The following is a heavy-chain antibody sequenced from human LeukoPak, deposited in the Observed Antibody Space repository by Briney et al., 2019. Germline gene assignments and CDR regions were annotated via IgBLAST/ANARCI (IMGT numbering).Heavy chain of an antibody. J-gene: IGHJ3*02. CDR2: IYPSDSDI. V-gene: IGHV5-51*01. D-gene: IGHD3-22*01. CDR1: GYSFTSYW. Sequence: GESLKISCKGSGYSFTSYWIGWVRQMPGKGLEWMGIIYPSDSDIQYSPSFQGQVTFSADKSFSTAYLQWSSLKASDTAIYYCATSFDTSGSDAFDIWGQGTMVTVSS. CDR3: ATSFDTSGSDAFDI.